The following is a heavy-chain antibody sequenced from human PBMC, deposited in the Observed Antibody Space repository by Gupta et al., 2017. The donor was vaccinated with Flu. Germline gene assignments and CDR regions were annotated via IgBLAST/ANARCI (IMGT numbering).Heavy chain of an antibody. J-gene: IGHJ4*02. V-gene: IGHV1-2*06. CDR3: ARVQGCSSPTCYTGGADY. D-gene: IGHD2-2*02. CDR2: ITPNSGDT. Sequence: GQGLRWMGRITPNSGDTNYAQKFQGRVTMTRDTSISTVYMELNRLRSDDTAVYYCARVQGCSSPTCYTGGADYWGQGTLVTVSS.